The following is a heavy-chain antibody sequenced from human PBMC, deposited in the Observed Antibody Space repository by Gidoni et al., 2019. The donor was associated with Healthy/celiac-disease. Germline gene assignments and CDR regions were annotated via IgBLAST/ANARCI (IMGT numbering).Heavy chain of an antibody. CDR1: GFTFDDYA. V-gene: IGHV3-9*01. Sequence: EVQLVESGGGLVQPGRSLRLSCAASGFTFDDYAMHWVRQAPGKGLEWVSGISWNSGSIGYADSVKGRFTISRDNAKNSLYLQMNSLRAEDTALYYCAKGRGYYYYYGMDVWGQGTTVTVSS. CDR2: ISWNSGSI. CDR3: AKGRGYYYYYGMDV. D-gene: IGHD3-10*01. J-gene: IGHJ6*02.